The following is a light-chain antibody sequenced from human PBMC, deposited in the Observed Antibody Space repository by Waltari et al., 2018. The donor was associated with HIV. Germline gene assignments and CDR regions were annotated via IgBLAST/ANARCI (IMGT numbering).Light chain of an antibody. J-gene: IGLJ3*02. Sequence: SYELTQPPSVSVSPAQTARITCSGDALPKRYAYWYQQKPGQAPVLVIYKDSESPSGLPERFSGSSSGTTVTLTISGVQAEDEADYYCQSADSSGTYRLFGGGTKLTVL. CDR2: KDS. V-gene: IGLV3-25*03. CDR1: ALPKRY. CDR3: QSADSSGTYRL.